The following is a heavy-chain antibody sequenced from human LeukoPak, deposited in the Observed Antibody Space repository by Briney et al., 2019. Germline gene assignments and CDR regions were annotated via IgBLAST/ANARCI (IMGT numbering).Heavy chain of an antibody. Sequence: HSGGPLRLSCAASGFTFSSYAMRGLPEAPGKPLEWVSAISSGAGTTLCGDSVKGLFTISRVNSKSTIYLQMNSLRVEDTAVYYCAKDLEQSYSGWSASYDGWGQGTLVTVSS. CDR3: AKDLEQSYSGWSASYDG. V-gene: IGHV3-23*01. CDR2: ISSGAGTT. J-gene: IGHJ4*02. CDR1: GFTFSSYA. D-gene: IGHD6-19*01.